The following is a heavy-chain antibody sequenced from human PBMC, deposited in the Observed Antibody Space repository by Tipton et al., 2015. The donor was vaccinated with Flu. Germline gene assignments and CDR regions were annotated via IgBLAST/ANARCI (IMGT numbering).Heavy chain of an antibody. J-gene: IGHJ4*02. CDR1: GFTFVSYD. V-gene: IGHV3-13*01. CDR2: IGTAHDT. Sequence: VQLVQSGGGLVQPGESLRLSCAASGFTFVSYDIHWVRQVPGKGLEWVSSIGTAHDTYYPDSVKGRFTISRENDKNTVYRQMNNMRAGDTAVYYCGRGAVSATPFFDHWGQGTLVGVAS. CDR3: GRGAVSATPFFDH. D-gene: IGHD2-15*01.